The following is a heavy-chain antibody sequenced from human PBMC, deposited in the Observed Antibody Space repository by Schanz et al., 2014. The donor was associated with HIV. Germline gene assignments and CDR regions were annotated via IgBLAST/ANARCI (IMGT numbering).Heavy chain of an antibody. CDR3: AKGWRGYSISSLVDY. Sequence: QVQLVESGGGVVQPGRSLRLSCAASGFTFSSYGMYWVRQAPGKGLEWGAVISHDGSKKYYADSVRGRITISRDNSKNTLYLXXNSXXADDTAVYYCAKGWRGYSISSLVDYWGQGSLVTVSS. CDR2: ISHDGSKK. CDR1: GFTFSSYG. V-gene: IGHV3-30*18. J-gene: IGHJ4*02. D-gene: IGHD6-6*01.